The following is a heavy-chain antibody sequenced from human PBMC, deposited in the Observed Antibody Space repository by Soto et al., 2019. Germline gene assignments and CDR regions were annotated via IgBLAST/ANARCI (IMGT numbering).Heavy chain of an antibody. Sequence: LRLSCAASGFTFSSYAMHWVRQAPGKGLEWVAVISYDGSNKYYADSVKGRFTISRDNSKNTLYLQMNSLRAEDTAVYYCAREALVPAAIGGWYFDYWGQGTLVTVSS. D-gene: IGHD2-2*01. V-gene: IGHV3-30-3*01. J-gene: IGHJ4*02. CDR1: GFTFSSYA. CDR2: ISYDGSNK. CDR3: AREALVPAAIGGWYFDY.